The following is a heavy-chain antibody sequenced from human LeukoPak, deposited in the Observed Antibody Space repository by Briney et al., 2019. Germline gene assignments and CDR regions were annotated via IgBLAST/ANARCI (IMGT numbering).Heavy chain of an antibody. V-gene: IGHV1-2*02. Sequence: ASVKVSCMASGYTFTGYYMHWVRQAPGQGLEWVGWINPNSGGTNYAQKFQGRVTMTRDTSISTAYMELSRLRSDDTAVYYCARDQGAGTDRFWMNYYYGMDVWGQGTTVTVSS. CDR2: INPNSGGT. CDR3: ARDQGAGTDRFWMNYYYGMDV. D-gene: IGHD6-13*01. J-gene: IGHJ6*02. CDR1: GYTFTGYY.